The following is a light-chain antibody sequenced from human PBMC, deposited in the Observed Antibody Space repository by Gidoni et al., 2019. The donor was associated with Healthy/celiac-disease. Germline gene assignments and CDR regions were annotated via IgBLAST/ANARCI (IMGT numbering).Light chain of an antibody. CDR3: QQSYSTPWT. CDR1: QSISSY. J-gene: IGKJ1*01. CDR2: AAS. V-gene: IGKV1-39*01. Sequence: DIQMTQSPSSLSASVGDIVTITCRASQSISSYLNWCQQKPGKAPKLLIYAASSLQSGVPSRFSGRGSGTDFTLTISSLQPEDFATYYCQQSYSTPWTFGQGTKVEIK.